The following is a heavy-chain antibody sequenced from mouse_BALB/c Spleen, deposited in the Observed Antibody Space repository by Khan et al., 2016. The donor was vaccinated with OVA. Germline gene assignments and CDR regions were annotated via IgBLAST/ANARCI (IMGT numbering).Heavy chain of an antibody. CDR3: ARIKKIVATYFDY. CDR2: TNPTNGRT. D-gene: IGHD1-1*01. V-gene: IGHV1S81*02. Sequence: VQLQQSGTVLARPGASVEMSCKASGYTFTSYWMHWVKQRLGQGLEWFAETNPTNGRTYYNEKFKSKATLTVDKSSSTAYMLLSGPTFEDSAVYYCARIKKIVATYFDYWGQGTTLTVSS. J-gene: IGHJ2*01. CDR1: GYTFTSYW.